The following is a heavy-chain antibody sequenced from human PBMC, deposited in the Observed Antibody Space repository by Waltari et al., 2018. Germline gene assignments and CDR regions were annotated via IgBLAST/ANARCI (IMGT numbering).Heavy chain of an antibody. CDR3: VRGYPDIVATISDY. CDR2: FYKSGTT. D-gene: IGHD5-12*01. J-gene: IGHJ4*02. Sequence: QLQLQESGTGLVKPSETLSLTCTVPRGSTSNNHYYWGWVRPPPGKGLEWIGSFYKSGTTYYNPSLKSRVTISVDTSNNQFSLKLNSVTAADTAVYYCVRGYPDIVATISDYWGQGTLVIVSS. V-gene: IGHV4-39*07. CDR1: RGSTSNNHYY.